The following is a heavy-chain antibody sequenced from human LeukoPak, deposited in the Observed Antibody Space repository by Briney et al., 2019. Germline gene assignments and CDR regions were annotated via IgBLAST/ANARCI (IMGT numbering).Heavy chain of an antibody. CDR1: GDSISSSKKY. CDR3: ARGSTWFDP. J-gene: IGHJ5*02. V-gene: IGHV4-39*07. CDR2: IYYSGNT. Sequence: SETLSLTCTVSGDSISSSKKYWGWVRQPPGKGLEWIGSIYYSGNTYYNPSLKSRVTISLDTSRNQFSLKLISVTAADTAVYYCARGSTWFDPWGQGTLVTVSS. D-gene: IGHD1-26*01.